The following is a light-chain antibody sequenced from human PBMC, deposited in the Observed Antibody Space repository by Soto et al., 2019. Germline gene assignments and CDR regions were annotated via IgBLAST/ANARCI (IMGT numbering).Light chain of an antibody. CDR3: RSYTISSPLYV. CDR1: SSDVGGYNY. Sequence: QSVLTKPASVSGSPGQSITISCTGTSSDVGGYNYVSWYQQHTGKAPKLMIYEVSNRPSGVSNRFSGSKSGNTAFLTISGLPAEDEADYYCRSYTISSPLYVVGNRTKRTVL. V-gene: IGLV2-14*01. J-gene: IGLJ1*01. CDR2: EVS.